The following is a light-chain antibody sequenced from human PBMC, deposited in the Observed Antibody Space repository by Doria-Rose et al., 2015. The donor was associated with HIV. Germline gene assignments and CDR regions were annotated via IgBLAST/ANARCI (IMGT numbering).Light chain of an antibody. CDR2: AAF. V-gene: IGKV1-17*01. CDR3: LQHNTYPLT. J-gene: IGKJ4*01. CDR1: QGIRND. Sequence: QSPSSLSASVGDRVTITCRASQGIRNDLTRYQQKPGRAPKRLIYAAFSLQSGVPSRFSGSGSGTEFTLTISSLQPEDFATYYCLQHNTYPLTFGGGTKVEIK.